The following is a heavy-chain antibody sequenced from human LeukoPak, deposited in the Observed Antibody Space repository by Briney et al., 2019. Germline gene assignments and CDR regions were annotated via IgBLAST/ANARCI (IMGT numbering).Heavy chain of an antibody. CDR1: GGSFSGYY. CDR2: INHSGST. Sequence: PSETLSLTCAVYGGSFSGYYWSWIRQPPGKGLEWIGEINHSGSTNYNPSLKSRVTISVDTSKNQFSLKLSSVTAADTAMYYCARTGAYCSSTSCYMGDFDYWGQGTLVTVSS. V-gene: IGHV4-34*01. D-gene: IGHD2-2*02. CDR3: ARTGAYCSSTSCYMGDFDY. J-gene: IGHJ4*02.